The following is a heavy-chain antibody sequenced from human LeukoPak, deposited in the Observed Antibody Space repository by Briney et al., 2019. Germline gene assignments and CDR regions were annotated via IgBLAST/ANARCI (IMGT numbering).Heavy chain of an antibody. J-gene: IGHJ5*02. V-gene: IGHV1-18*01. D-gene: IGHD2-21*01. CDR3: VRVGSAYGDPLEFDL. CDR1: GYSFNKFG. Sequence: ASVNVSCKASGYSFNKFGISWVRQAPGQGLEWMGWISGYSGKTDSAQKLQDRVTMTTDNSTSTAYLELRSLRSDDTAVYFCVRVGSAYGDPLEFDLWGQGTLVTVSS. CDR2: ISGYSGKT.